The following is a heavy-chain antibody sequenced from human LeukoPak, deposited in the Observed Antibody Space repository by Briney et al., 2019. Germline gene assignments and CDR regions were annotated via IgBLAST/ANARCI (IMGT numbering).Heavy chain of an antibody. J-gene: IGHJ4*02. CDR2: IYTSGST. CDR1: GGSISSYY. Sequence: SETLSLTCTVSGGSISSYYWSWIRQPAGKGLEWIGRIYTSGSTNYNPSLKSRVTISVDTSKNQFSLKLRSVTDADTAVYYCARDLGTYYYDRSGYYYSLYFDYWGQGTLVTVSS. CDR3: ARDLGTYYYDRSGYYYSLYFDY. D-gene: IGHD3-22*01. V-gene: IGHV4-4*07.